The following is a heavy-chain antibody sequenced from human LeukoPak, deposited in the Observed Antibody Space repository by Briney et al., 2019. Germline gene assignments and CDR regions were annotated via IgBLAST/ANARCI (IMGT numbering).Heavy chain of an antibody. CDR2: IYVSEST. V-gene: IGHV4-4*07. D-gene: IGHD3-22*01. J-gene: IGHJ4*02. Sequence: SETLSLTCTVSGGSISGYYWNWIRQPAGKGLEWIGRIYVSESTNYNPSLKSRVTISVDTSKNQFSLKLSSVTAADTAVYYCARVGYYYDSSGYYYAFDYWGQGTLVTVSS. CDR3: ARVGYYYDSSGYYYAFDY. CDR1: GGSISGYY.